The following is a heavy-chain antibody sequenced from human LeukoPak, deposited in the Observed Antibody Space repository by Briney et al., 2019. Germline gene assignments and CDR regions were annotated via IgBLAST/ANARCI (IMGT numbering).Heavy chain of an antibody. D-gene: IGHD5-18*01. J-gene: IGHJ4*02. CDR2: IYSSGTT. CDR3: AREHRYSYDFDY. Sequence: SETLSLTCTVSGGSITSYYWNWIRQPAGKGLEWIGRIYSSGTTNYTPSLKSRVTMSLGTSKNQFSLKLSSVTAADTAVYYCAREHRYSYDFDYWGQGTLVTVSS. V-gene: IGHV4-4*07. CDR1: GGSITSYY.